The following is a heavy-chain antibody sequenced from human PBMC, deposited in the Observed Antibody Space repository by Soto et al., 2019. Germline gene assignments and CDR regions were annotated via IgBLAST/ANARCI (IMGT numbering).Heavy chain of an antibody. Sequence: QVQLVQSGAEVKKPGSSVKVSCKASGGTFSSYAISWVRQAPGQGLEWMGGIIPIFGTANYAQKFQGRVTIIADESTSTAYMQLSSLRSEDTAVYYCPRLYSGSYYFYYWGQGTLVTVSS. CDR2: IIPIFGTA. D-gene: IGHD1-26*01. V-gene: IGHV1-69*01. CDR3: PRLYSGSYYFYY. CDR1: GGTFSSYA. J-gene: IGHJ4*02.